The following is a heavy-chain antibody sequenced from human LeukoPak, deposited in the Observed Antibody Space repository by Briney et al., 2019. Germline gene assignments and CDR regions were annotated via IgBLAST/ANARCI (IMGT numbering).Heavy chain of an antibody. V-gene: IGHV1-2*06. Sequence: ASVKVSCKASGYTFTDYYMHWVRQAPVQGLEWMRRIDPNSGDTNYAQEFQDRVTMTTDTSISTAYTELSSLKSDDTALYYCARDLPSTSYRELDYWGQGTPVTVSS. CDR1: GYTFTDYY. CDR2: IDPNSGDT. D-gene: IGHD1-26*01. CDR3: ARDLPSTSYRELDY. J-gene: IGHJ4*02.